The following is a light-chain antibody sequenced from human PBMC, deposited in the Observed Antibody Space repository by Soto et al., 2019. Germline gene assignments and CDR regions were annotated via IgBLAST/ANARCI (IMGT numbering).Light chain of an antibody. J-gene: IGLJ1*01. CDR3: QSYATGLSVLYV. CDR1: SSNIGAGYD. V-gene: IGLV1-40*01. Sequence: QLVLTQPPSVSGAPGQRVTISCTGSSSNIGAGYDVHWYQQLPGTAPKLLIYGNNIRPSGVPDRFSGSKSGTSASLAVTGLQAEDEADYYCQSYATGLSVLYVFGTGTKLTVL. CDR2: GNN.